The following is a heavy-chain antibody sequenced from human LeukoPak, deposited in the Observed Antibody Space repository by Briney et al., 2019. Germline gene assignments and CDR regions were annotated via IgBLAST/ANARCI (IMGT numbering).Heavy chain of an antibody. V-gene: IGHV4-59*01. CDR2: IYYSGST. J-gene: IGHJ4*02. D-gene: IGHD3-22*01. CDR1: GGSISSYY. CDR3: VRGGHYYDSSGYYYFDY. Sequence: SEILSLTCTVSGGSISSYYWSWIRQPPGKELEWIGYIYYSGSTNYDPSLKSRVTISVDTSKHQFSLKLSSMTAADTAVYYCVRGGHYYDSSGYYYFDYWGQGTLVTVSS.